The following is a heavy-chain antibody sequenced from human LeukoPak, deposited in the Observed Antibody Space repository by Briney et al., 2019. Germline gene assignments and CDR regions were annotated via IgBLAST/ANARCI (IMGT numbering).Heavy chain of an antibody. CDR2: ISYDGSNK. D-gene: IGHD6-19*01. J-gene: IGHJ3*02. CDR1: GFTFSSYG. Sequence: GGSLRLSCAASGFTFSSYGMHWVRQAPGKGLEWVAFISYDGSNKYYADSVKGRFTISRDNSRNRLYLQMNSLRAEDTAVYFCARERRADDALDIWGQGTMVTVSS. CDR3: ARERRADDALDI. V-gene: IGHV3-30*03.